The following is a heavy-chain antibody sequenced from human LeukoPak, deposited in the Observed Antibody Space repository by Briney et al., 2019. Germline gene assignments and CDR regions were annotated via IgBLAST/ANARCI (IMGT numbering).Heavy chain of an antibody. CDR1: GYSISSGYY. CDR3: ATSGWYLLPGVY. D-gene: IGHD6-19*01. J-gene: IGHJ4*02. CDR2: IYQSGST. V-gene: IGHV4-38-2*02. Sequence: PSETLSLTCTVSGYSISSGYYWGWIRQPPGKGLEWIGSIYQSGSTYHNPSLKSRVTISVDTSKNQFSLRLYSMTAADTAVYYCATSGWYLLPGVYWGQGTLVTVSS.